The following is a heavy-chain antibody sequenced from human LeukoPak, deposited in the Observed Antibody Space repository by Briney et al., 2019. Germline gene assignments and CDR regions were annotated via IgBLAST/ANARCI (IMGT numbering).Heavy chain of an antibody. CDR2: IYYSGST. Sequence: SETLSLTCTVSGGSISSGGYYWSWIRQHPGKGLEWIGYIYYSGSTYYNPSLKSRDTISVDTSKNQFSLKLSSVTAADTAVYYCAADRGYCSGGSCYQGNYFDYWGQGTLVTVSS. D-gene: IGHD2-15*01. CDR1: GGSISSGGYY. J-gene: IGHJ4*02. CDR3: AADRGYCSGGSCYQGNYFDY. V-gene: IGHV4-31*03.